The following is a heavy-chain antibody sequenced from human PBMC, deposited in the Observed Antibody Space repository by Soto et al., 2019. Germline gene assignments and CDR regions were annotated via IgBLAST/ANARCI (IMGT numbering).Heavy chain of an antibody. J-gene: IGHJ6*02. D-gene: IGHD2-2*02. CDR2: IYYSGST. CDR3: ARDRGYCSSTSCFTYYYYGMDV. V-gene: IGHV4-59*01. CDR1: GGSISSYY. Sequence: SETLSLTCTVSGGSISSYYWSWIRQPPGKGLEWIGYIYYSGSTNYNPSLKSRVTISVDTSKNQCSLKLSSVTAADTAVYYCARDRGYCSSTSCFTYYYYGMDVWGQGTTVTVSS.